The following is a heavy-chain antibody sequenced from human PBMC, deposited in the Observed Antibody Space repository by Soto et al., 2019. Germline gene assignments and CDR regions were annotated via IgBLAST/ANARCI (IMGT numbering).Heavy chain of an antibody. CDR1: GFTFSSYG. Sequence: QVQLVESGGGVVQPGRSLRLSCAASGFTFSSYGMHWVRQAPGKGLEWVAVISYDGSNKYYADSVKGRFTISRDNSKNTRYLQRNSLGAEDTAVYYCAKPDYSNYEATYSYYGMDVWGQGTTVTVSS. CDR3: AKPDYSNYEATYSYYGMDV. CDR2: ISYDGSNK. J-gene: IGHJ6*02. D-gene: IGHD4-4*01. V-gene: IGHV3-30*18.